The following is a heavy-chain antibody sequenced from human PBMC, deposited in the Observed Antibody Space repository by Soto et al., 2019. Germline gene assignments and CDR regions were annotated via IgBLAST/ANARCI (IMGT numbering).Heavy chain of an antibody. V-gene: IGHV3-74*01. D-gene: IGHD2-2*01. CDR1: GFTLSNYW. CDR3: ARVPYCSSSSCYSYFDS. J-gene: IGHJ4*02. CDR2: ISSDGSST. Sequence: EVQLVESGGGLVQPGGSLRLSCAACGFTLSNYWMHWARQAPGKGLVWVSRISSDGSSTNYADSVKGRFTISRDNAKNTLHLQMNSLRAEDTAVYYCARVPYCSSSSCYSYFDSWGQGTLVTVSS.